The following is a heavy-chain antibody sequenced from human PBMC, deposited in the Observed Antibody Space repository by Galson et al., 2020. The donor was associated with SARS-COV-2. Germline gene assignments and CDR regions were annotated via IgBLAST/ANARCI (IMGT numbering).Heavy chain of an antibody. CDR1: GGSISGYY. V-gene: IGHV4-59*08. CDR3: ARPRKRDGYDAFNI. Sequence: SETLSLTCTVSGGSISGYYWSWIRQPPGKGLEWIGYFFDSGNTNYNPSLKSRVTISVDTANNQLSLKLSSVTAADTAVYYCARPRKRDGYDAFNIWGQGTMVTVSS. CDR2: FFDSGNT. D-gene: IGHD5-12*01. J-gene: IGHJ3*02.